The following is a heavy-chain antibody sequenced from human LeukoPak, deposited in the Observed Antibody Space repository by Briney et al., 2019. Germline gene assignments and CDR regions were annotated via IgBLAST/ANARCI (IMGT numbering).Heavy chain of an antibody. D-gene: IGHD3-9*01. V-gene: IGHV3-15*05. CDR3: TTDRFE. CDR2: IKSNPDGGAR. CDR1: GFTFSSYS. Sequence: GGSLRLSCAASGFTFSSYSMNWVRQAPGKGLEWVGRIKSNPDGGARDYTAAVEGRFRISRDDSRSTLSLQMNSLRSEDTGIYYCTTDRFEWGQGTLVTVSS. J-gene: IGHJ4*02.